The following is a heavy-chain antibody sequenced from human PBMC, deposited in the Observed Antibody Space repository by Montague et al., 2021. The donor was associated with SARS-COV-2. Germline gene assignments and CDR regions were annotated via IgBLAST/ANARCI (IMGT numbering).Heavy chain of an antibody. J-gene: IGHJ4*02. CDR1: GGSLSGYY. V-gene: IGHV4-34*01. CDR2: INHRGST. CDR3: ARGARQGYGFRLGSFDY. D-gene: IGHD3-10*01. Sequence: SETLSLTCAVYGGSLSGYYWSWIRQPPGKGLEWIGEINHRGSTTYKPSLNSRVTISLDTSKNQFSLQLTSLTAADTAVYYCARGARQGYGFRLGSFDYWGQGTLVTVSS.